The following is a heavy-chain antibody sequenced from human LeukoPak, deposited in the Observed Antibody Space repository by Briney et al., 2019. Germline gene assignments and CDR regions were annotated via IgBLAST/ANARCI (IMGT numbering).Heavy chain of an antibody. D-gene: IGHD3-22*01. CDR1: GYSFTSYW. J-gene: IGHJ4*02. CDR3: ASLYDYDSSGRSFDY. CDR2: IDPSDSYT. V-gene: IGHV5-10-1*01. Sequence: GESLKISCKGSGYSFTSYWISWVRQMPGKGLEWMGRIDPSDSYTNYSPSFEGHVTISADKSISTAYLQWSSLKASDTAMYYCASLYDYDSSGRSFDYWGQGTLVTVSS.